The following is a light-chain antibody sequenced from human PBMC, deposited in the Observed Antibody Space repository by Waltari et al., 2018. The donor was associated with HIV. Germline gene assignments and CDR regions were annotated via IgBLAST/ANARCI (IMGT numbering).Light chain of an antibody. J-gene: IGKJ2*01. V-gene: IGKV4-1*01. CDR1: QSVLYSSNNKNY. Sequence: DIVMTQSPDSLAVSLGERATINCKSSQSVLYSSNNKNYLTWYQQKPGQPPKLIIYWAFTRESGVPDRFSGSGSGTDFTLTISSLQAEDVAVYYCQQFHSAPYTFGQGTKLEIK. CDR2: WAF. CDR3: QQFHSAPYT.